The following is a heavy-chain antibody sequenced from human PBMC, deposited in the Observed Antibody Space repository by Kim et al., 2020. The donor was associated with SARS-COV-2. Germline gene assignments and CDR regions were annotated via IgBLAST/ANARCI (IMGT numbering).Heavy chain of an antibody. CDR2: IGASTAGT. J-gene: IGHJ4*02. D-gene: IGHD4-4*01. CDR1: GFTLSTYD. V-gene: IGHV3-23*01. Sequence: GGSLRLSCAASGFTLSTYDMSWVRQAPGKGLEWVSTIGASTAGTFYAESVRGRFTISRDNSKNTLYLQMNTLRAEDTALYYCVKRDSHYYFYYWGQGTLV. CDR3: VKRDSHYYFYY.